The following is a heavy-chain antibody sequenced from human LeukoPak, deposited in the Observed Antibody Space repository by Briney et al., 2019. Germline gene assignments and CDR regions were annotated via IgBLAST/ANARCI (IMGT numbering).Heavy chain of an antibody. J-gene: IGHJ5*02. CDR3: ARDGAYYCGGDCNWFDP. CDR2: IYYSGST. CDR1: GGSISSYY. D-gene: IGHD2-21*02. Sequence: NSSETLSLTCTVSGGSISSYYWHWIRQPPGKGLEWIGYIYYSGSTYYNPSLKSRVTISVDTSKNQFSLKLSSVTAADTAVYYCARDGAYYCGGDCNWFDPWGQGTLVTVSS. V-gene: IGHV4-59*12.